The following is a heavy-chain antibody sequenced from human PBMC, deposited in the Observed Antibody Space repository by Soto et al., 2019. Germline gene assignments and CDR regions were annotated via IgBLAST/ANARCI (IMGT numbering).Heavy chain of an antibody. CDR3: ARRQGSGPWGDV. Sequence: QLQLQESGPGLVKASETLSLTCTVSGGSISSSSYYWGWIRQPPGKGLEWIGSIYYSGSTYYNPPLKSRVTIYVDTSKNQFSLKLSSVTAADTAVYYCARRQGSGPWGDVWGQGTTVTVSS. V-gene: IGHV4-39*01. CDR1: GGSISSSSYY. J-gene: IGHJ6*02. CDR2: IYYSGST. D-gene: IGHD1-26*01.